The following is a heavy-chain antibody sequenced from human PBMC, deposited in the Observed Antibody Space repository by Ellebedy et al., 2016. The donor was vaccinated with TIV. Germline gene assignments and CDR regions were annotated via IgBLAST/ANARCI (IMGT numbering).Heavy chain of an antibody. CDR1: GFTFSSYA. CDR2: ISGSGGST. J-gene: IGHJ6*03. CDR3: AKAGDYDFWSGYFLPDAYYYYYMDV. Sequence: GGSLRLXXAASGFTFSSYAMSWVRQAPGKGLEWVSAISGSGGSTYYADSVKGRFTISRDNSKNTLYLQMNSLRAEDTAVYYCAKAGDYDFWSGYFLPDAYYYYYMDVWGKGTTVTVSS. D-gene: IGHD3-3*01. V-gene: IGHV3-23*01.